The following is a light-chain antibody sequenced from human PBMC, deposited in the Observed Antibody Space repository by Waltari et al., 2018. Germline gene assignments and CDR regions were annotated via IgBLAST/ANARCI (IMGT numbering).Light chain of an antibody. CDR3: SSYTSSSTVV. CDR2: DVT. V-gene: IGLV2-14*03. J-gene: IGLJ2*01. CDR1: SSDIGVYHL. Sequence: QSALTQPASVTGSPGQSVTISCTGTSSDIGVYHLVSWYQPHPGKAPKLMIYDVTNRPSGVSDRFSASKSGNTASLTISGLQAEDEGDYYCSSYTSSSTVVFGGGTKLTVL.